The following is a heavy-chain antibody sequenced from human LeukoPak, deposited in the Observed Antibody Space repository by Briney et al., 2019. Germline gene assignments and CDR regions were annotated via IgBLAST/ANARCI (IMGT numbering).Heavy chain of an antibody. CDR3: ARPLMYYYGSETYFWFDP. V-gene: IGHV3-7*01. J-gene: IGHJ5*02. Sequence: PGGSLRLSCAASEFHFTTYWMGWVRQAPGKGLEWVANIKQDGSEKYYVDSVKGRFTISRDNAKNSLSLQMNSLRAEDTAVYYCARPLMYYYGSETYFWFDPWGQGTLVTVSS. CDR2: IKQDGSEK. D-gene: IGHD3-10*01. CDR1: EFHFTTYW.